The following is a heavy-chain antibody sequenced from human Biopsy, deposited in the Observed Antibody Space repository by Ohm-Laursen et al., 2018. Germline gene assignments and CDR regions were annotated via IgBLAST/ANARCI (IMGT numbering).Heavy chain of an antibody. D-gene: IGHD6-19*01. CDR1: GDSVSSGSFY. J-gene: IGHJ4*02. V-gene: IGHV4-61*01. CDR2: IYDRGSTA. Sequence: SQTLSLTCTVSGDSVSSGSFYWTRIRQPPGLGLKYIGYIYDRGSTANYNPSLESPVTMSADMPKNQFSLKLRSVAAADTAIYCSARGMRSSGWSYFDSWGQGTLVTVSS. CDR3: ARGMRSSGWSYFDS.